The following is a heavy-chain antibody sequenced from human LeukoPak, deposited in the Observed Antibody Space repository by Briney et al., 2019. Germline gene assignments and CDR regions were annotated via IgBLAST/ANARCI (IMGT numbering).Heavy chain of an antibody. D-gene: IGHD3-3*01. J-gene: IGHJ4*02. Sequence: SETLSLTCTVSGGSISSGSYYWSWIRQPAGKGLEWIGRIYTSGSTNYNPSLKSRVTISVGTSKNQFSLKLSSVTAADTAVYYCARHRRMPHYDFWSGPVSHWGQGTLVTVSS. CDR1: GGSISSGSYY. V-gene: IGHV4-61*02. CDR3: ARHRRMPHYDFWSGPVSH. CDR2: IYTSGST.